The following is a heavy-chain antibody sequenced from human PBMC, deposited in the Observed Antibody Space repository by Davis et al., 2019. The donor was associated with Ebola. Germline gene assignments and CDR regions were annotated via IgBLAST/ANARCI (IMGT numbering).Heavy chain of an antibody. Sequence: ASVKVSCKASGYTFTTYGISWVRQAPGQGLEWMGWINPNSGGTNYAQKFQGRVTMTRDTSISTAYMELSRLRSDDTAVYYCARAGGSYHPFDYWGQGTLVTVSS. CDR2: INPNSGGT. J-gene: IGHJ4*02. V-gene: IGHV1-2*02. CDR1: GYTFTTYG. CDR3: ARAGGSYHPFDY. D-gene: IGHD1-26*01.